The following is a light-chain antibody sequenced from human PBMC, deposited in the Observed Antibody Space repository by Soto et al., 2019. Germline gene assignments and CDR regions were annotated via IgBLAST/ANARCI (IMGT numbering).Light chain of an antibody. V-gene: IGKV3-20*01. Sequence: EIVLTQSPGTLSLSPGERATLSCRSSQSVSSSYLAWYQQKPGQAPRLLIYDASNRATGIPDRFSGSGSGTDFTLTISRLELEDFAVYYCQQYGNSPTFGQGTKVEIK. CDR1: QSVSSSY. CDR3: QQYGNSPT. J-gene: IGKJ1*01. CDR2: DAS.